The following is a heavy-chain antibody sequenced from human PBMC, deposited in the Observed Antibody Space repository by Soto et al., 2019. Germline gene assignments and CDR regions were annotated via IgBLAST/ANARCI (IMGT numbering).Heavy chain of an antibody. Sequence: EVQLVESGGGLVQPGGSLRLSCVASGFTVTDIYMNWVRQAPGKGLEWVSVIYKDFTDYADFVRGRFSVYTDTSKNALYLQMDNVRAEDTAVYYCAREPRYCSGGSCSIMGDAFDIWGQGAMVTVSS. CDR3: AREPRYCSGGSCSIMGDAFDI. D-gene: IGHD2-15*01. CDR2: IYKDFT. J-gene: IGHJ3*02. CDR1: GFTVTDIY. V-gene: IGHV3-66*01.